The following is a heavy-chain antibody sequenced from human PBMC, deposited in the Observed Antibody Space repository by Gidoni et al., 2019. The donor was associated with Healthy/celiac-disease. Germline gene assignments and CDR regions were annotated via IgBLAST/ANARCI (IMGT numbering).Heavy chain of an antibody. Sequence: QVQLQQWGAGLLKPSETLSLTCAVHGGSFSGYYWSWLRKPPGKGLEWRGEINQSGSTTYNPSLKSRVTISVDTSKNQFSLKLSSVTAADTAVYYCARGLGRSYGPFPPLYYYYGMDVWGQGTTVTVSS. V-gene: IGHV4-34*01. CDR1: GGSFSGYY. J-gene: IGHJ6*02. D-gene: IGHD5-18*01. CDR3: ARGLGRSYGPFPPLYYYYGMDV. CDR2: INQSGST.